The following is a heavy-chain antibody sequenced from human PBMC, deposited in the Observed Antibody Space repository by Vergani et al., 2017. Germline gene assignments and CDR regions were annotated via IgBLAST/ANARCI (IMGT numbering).Heavy chain of an antibody. Sequence: EVQLVESGGDLAQPGGSLTLSCVAYGLVFSDYTMSWVRQAPGRGLEWVANISGSATGGVTYVADSVKGRFTISRDNSKNTLDLQMNSLRTQETAVYYCAKAGSVTSGRLQYNFYMDVWGKGTTVTVS. CDR2: ISGSATGGVT. V-gene: IGHV3-23*04. CDR3: AKAGSVTSGRLQYNFYMDV. CDR1: GLVFSDYT. D-gene: IGHD3-10*01. J-gene: IGHJ6*03.